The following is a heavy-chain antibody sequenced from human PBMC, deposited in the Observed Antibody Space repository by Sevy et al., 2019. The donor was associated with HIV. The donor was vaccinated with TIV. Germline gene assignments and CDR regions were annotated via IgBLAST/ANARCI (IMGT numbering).Heavy chain of an antibody. CDR3: SSQRTIAVAGDYFDY. CDR2: IRRRAKTYAT. Sequence: GESLKISCAASGFTFTGSTMYWVRQASGKGLEWVARIRRRAKTYATAYAAWVKGRFTISRDDSRNTAYLQMNSLKTEDTSVYYCSSQRTIAVAGDYFDYWGQGTLVTVSS. V-gene: IGHV3-73*01. J-gene: IGHJ4*02. CDR1: GFTFTGST. D-gene: IGHD6-19*01.